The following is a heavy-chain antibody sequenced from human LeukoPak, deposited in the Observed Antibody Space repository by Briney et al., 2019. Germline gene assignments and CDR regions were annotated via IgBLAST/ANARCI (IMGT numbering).Heavy chain of an antibody. CDR3: AKDVGCSSTSCYTWGAFDI. D-gene: IGHD2-2*02. CDR2: ISWNSGSI. J-gene: IGHJ3*02. Sequence: PGRSLRLSCAASGFTFDDYAMHWVRQAPGKGLEWVSGISWNSGSIGYADSVKGRFTISRDNAKNSLYLQMNSLRAEDMALYHCAKDVGCSSTSCYTWGAFDIWGQGTMVTVSS. V-gene: IGHV3-9*03. CDR1: GFTFDDYA.